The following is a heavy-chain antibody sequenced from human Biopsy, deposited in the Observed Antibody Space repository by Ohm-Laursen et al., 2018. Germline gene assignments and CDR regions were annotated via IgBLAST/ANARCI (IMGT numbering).Heavy chain of an antibody. J-gene: IGHJ4*02. CDR1: GGSISIGGSY. CDR2: IYYNGNT. CDR3: ARDRGQNYFDY. Sequence: TLSLTCTVSGGSISIGGSYWSWIRQHPGKGLEWIGYIYYNGNTNYNPSLKSRVSMSVDTSENQFSLKLSSVTVADTAVYFCARDRGQNYFDYWGQGIPVTVSS. V-gene: IGHV4-31*03.